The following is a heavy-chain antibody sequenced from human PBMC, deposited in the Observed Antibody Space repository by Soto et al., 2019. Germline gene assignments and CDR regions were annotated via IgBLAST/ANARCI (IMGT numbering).Heavy chain of an antibody. CDR1: GYSFTSYW. CDR2: IYPGDSDT. CDR3: ARIIQTIVVVPAAPGPYFDY. Sequence: PGESLKISCKGSGYSFTSYWIGWVRQVPGKGLEWMGIIYPGDSDTRYSPSFQGQVTISADKSISTAYLQWSSLKASDTAMYYCARIIQTIVVVPAAPGPYFDYWGQGTLVTVSS. J-gene: IGHJ4*02. V-gene: IGHV5-51*01. D-gene: IGHD2-2*01.